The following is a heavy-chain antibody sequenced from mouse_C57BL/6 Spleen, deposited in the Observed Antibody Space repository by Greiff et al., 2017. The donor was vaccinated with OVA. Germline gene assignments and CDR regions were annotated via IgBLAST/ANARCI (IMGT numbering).Heavy chain of an antibody. J-gene: IGHJ2*01. V-gene: IGHV5-16*01. D-gene: IGHD2-4*01. CDR3: ARVHYDYGRYFDY. Sequence: EVKLMESEGGLVQPGSSMKLSCTASGFTFSDYYMAWVRQVPEKGLEWVANINYDGSSTYYLDSLKSRFIISRDNAKNILYLQRSSLKSEDTATYYCARVHYDYGRYFDYWGQGTTLTVSS. CDR2: INYDGSST. CDR1: GFTFSDYY.